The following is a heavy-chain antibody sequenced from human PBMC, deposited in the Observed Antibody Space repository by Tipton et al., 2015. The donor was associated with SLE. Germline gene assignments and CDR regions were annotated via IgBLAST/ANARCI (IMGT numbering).Heavy chain of an antibody. CDR3: ARDEVAAAGRFDY. D-gene: IGHD6-13*01. J-gene: IGHJ4*02. CDR1: GFTFSSYA. V-gene: IGHV3-48*01. CDR2: ISSSSSTI. Sequence: SLRLSCAASGFTFSSYAMHWVRQAPGKGLEWVSYISSSSSTIYYADSVKGRFTISRDNAKNSLYLQMNSLRAEGTAVYYCARDEVAAAGRFDYWGQGTLVTVSS.